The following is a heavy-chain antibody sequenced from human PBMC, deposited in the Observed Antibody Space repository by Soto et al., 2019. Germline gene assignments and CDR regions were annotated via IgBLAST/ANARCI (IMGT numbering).Heavy chain of an antibody. CDR2: IYPSESDI. D-gene: IGHD2-15*01. CDR3: VRSGTSSGRFSDY. V-gene: IGHV5-51*01. Sequence: PGESLKISCKGSGYTFTSYWIGWVRQMPGEGLEWMGVIYPSESDIRYSPSFQGKVTISADKSITTAYLQWSSLKAADTAMYYCVRSGTSSGRFSDYWGQGTLVTVSS. CDR1: GYTFTSYW. J-gene: IGHJ4*02.